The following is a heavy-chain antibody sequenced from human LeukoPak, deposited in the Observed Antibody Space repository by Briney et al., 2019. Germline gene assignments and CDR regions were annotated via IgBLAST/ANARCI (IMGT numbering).Heavy chain of an antibody. J-gene: IGHJ6*03. D-gene: IGHD3-22*01. V-gene: IGHV4-34*01. CDR1: GGSFSGYY. Sequence: SETLSLTCAVYGGSFSGYYWSWIRQPPGKGLEWIGEISHSGSTNYNPSLKSRVTISVDTSKNQFSLKLSSVTAADTAVYYCARLRYYDSSGYYYYYYYYYMDVWDKGTTVTISS. CDR2: ISHSGST. CDR3: ARLRYYDSSGYYYYYYYYYMDV.